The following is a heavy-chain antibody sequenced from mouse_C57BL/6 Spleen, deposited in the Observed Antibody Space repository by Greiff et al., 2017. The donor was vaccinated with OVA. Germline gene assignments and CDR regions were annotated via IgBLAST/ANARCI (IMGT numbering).Heavy chain of an antibody. CDR3: ARPGGYGDYYAMDY. V-gene: IGHV1-50*01. J-gene: IGHJ4*01. D-gene: IGHD2-2*01. CDR1: GYTFTSYW. CDR2: IDPSDSYT. Sequence: VQLQQPGAELVKPGASVKLSCKASGYTFTSYWMQWVKQRPGQGLAWIGEIDPSDSYTNYNQKFKGKATLTVDTSSSTAYMQLSSLTSEDSAVDYCARPGGYGDYYAMDYWGQGTSVTVSS.